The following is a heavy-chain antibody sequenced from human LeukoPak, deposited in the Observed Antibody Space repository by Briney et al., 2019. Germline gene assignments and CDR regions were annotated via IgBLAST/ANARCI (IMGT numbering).Heavy chain of an antibody. Sequence: ASVKVSCKASGYTFTSYDINWLRQATGQGLEWMGWMNPNSGNTGYAQKFQGRVTMTRNSSISTAYMELSSLRSEDTAVYYCARVGDTWGAARSGVGWFDPWGQGTLVTVSS. J-gene: IGHJ5*02. V-gene: IGHV1-8*01. CDR1: GYTFTSYD. D-gene: IGHD6-6*01. CDR3: ARVGDTWGAARSGVGWFDP. CDR2: MNPNSGNT.